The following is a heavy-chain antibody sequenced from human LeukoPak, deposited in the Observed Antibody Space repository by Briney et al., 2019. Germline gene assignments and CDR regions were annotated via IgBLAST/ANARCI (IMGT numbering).Heavy chain of an antibody. Sequence: GGSLRLSCAASGFTFTSYWMHWVRQAPGKGLVWVSRVNSDESRTSYVDSVKGRVTISRDNAKNTLYLQMNSLRVEDTAVYYCARDGGLGNNWFDPWGQGALVTVSS. CDR3: ARDGGLGNNWFDP. CDR2: VNSDESRT. V-gene: IGHV3-74*01. D-gene: IGHD3-16*01. CDR1: GFTFTSYW. J-gene: IGHJ5*01.